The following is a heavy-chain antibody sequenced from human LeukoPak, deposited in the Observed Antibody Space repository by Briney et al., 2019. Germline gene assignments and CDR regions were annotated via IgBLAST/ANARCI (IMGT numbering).Heavy chain of an antibody. CDR2: IWYDGSNK. CDR3: ARDNHYYGSGSYDY. J-gene: IGHJ4*02. V-gene: IGHV3-33*01. CDR1: GFTFSSYC. Sequence: PGRSLRLSCAASGFTFSSYCMHWVRQAPGKGLEWVAVIWYDGSNKYYADSVKGRLIISRDNSKNTLYLQMNSLRAEDTAVYYCARDNHYYGSGSYDYWGQGTLVTVSS. D-gene: IGHD3-10*01.